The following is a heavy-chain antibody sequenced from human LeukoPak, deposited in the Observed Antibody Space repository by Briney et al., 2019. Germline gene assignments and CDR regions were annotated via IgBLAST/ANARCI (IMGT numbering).Heavy chain of an antibody. Sequence: PSETLSLTCTVSGGSISSYYWSWIRQPPGKGLEWIGYIYYSGSTYYNPSLKSRVTISVDTSKNQFSLKLSSVTAADTAVYYCARDRDGYDPLDYWGQGTLVTVSS. CDR2: IYYSGST. J-gene: IGHJ4*02. CDR1: GGSISSYY. D-gene: IGHD5-24*01. CDR3: ARDRDGYDPLDY. V-gene: IGHV4-59*01.